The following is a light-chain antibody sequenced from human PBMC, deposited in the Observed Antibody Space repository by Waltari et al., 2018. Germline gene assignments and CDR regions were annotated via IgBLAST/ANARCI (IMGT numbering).Light chain of an antibody. CDR2: GAS. J-gene: IGKJ4*01. V-gene: IGKV3-20*01. CDR3: QQYNNWPPLT. Sequence: EVVLTQSPGTLSLSPGERAILSCRASQSISSNYLAWYQQKPGQAPRLLIYGASSRATGIPDRFSGGGSGTDFTLTISRLEPEDFAMYYCQQYNNWPPLTFGGGTKVEIK. CDR1: QSISSNY.